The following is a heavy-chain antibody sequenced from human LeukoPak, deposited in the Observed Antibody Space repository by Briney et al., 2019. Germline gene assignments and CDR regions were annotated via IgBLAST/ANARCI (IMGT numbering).Heavy chain of an antibody. CDR2: ISHTGSTM. Sequence: GGSLRLSCAASGFRFSSYSMNWVRQAPGKGLEWVSYISHTGSTMSYADSVKGRFTISRDNAKNSLYLQMNSLRAEDTAVYYCASLVATMTTVTTGTDYWGQGTLVTVSS. V-gene: IGHV3-48*04. CDR3: ASLVATMTTVTTGTDY. CDR1: GFRFSSYS. J-gene: IGHJ4*02. D-gene: IGHD4-17*01.